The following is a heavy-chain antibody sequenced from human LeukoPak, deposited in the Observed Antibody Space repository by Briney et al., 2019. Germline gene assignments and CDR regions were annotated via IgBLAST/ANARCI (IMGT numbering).Heavy chain of an antibody. CDR3: ARFSGESGWAFDI. CDR2: IYYSGST. V-gene: IGHV4-59*01. D-gene: IGHD6-19*01. J-gene: IGHJ3*02. CDR1: GGSISSYY. Sequence: PSETLSLTCTVSGGSISSYYWSWIRQPPGKGLEWIGYIYYSGSTNYNPSLKSRVTISVDTSKNQFSLKLSSVTAADTAVYYCARFSGESGWAFDIWGQGTMVTVSS.